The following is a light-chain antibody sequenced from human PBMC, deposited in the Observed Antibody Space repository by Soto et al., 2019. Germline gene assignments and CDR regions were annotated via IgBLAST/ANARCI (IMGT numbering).Light chain of an antibody. Sequence: QLVLTQPASVSGSLGQSITISCTGTSSDLGGYNYVSWYQHHPGKAPKLMIFDVSSRPSEISNRFSGSKSGNMAYLTISGLQAEDEADYYCSSYTSSSTLHVFGTGTKLTVL. J-gene: IGLJ1*01. CDR1: SSDLGGYNY. CDR3: SSYTSSSTLHV. CDR2: DVS. V-gene: IGLV2-14*01.